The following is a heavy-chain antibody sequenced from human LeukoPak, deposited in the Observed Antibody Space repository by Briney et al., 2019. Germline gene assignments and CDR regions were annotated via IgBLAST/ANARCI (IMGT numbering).Heavy chain of an antibody. D-gene: IGHD2-21*02. CDR3: ARDRGAYCGGDCYLGFDY. CDR2: IAGSSGYI. CDR1: GFTFGSYE. J-gene: IGHJ4*01. V-gene: IGHV3-21*01. Sequence: GGSLRLSCAASGFTFGSYEMNWVRQAPGKGLEWVSSIAGSSGYISYADSVKGRFTISRDNAKKSLYLQMTSLTAEDTAVYYCARDRGAYCGGDCYLGFDYWGRGTLVTVSS.